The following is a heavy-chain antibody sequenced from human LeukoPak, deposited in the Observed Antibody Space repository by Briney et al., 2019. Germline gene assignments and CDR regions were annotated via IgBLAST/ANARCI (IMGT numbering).Heavy chain of an antibody. V-gene: IGHV4-59*08. D-gene: IGHD2/OR15-2a*01. Sequence: KTSETLSLTCTVSGASVSSDYWSWTRQSPGKGLEWFGYIYHSWHTMSNPPLKSRVSLSLDTSNNQFSLKLSSVTAADTAVYYCARHPFQYPFDHWGQGTVVSVSS. CDR2: IYHSWHT. J-gene: IGHJ5*02. CDR1: GASVSSDY. CDR3: ARHPFQYPFDH.